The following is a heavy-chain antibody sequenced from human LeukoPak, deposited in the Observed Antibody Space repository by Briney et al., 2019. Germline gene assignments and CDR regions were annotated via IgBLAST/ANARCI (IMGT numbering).Heavy chain of an antibody. Sequence: PGGSLRLSCAASGFTFSSYSMNWVRQAPGKGLEWVSSITSHSSYIYYADSVKGRFTISRDNAKNSLYLQMNSLRAEDTAVYYCARDTSEVIRGPFDYWGQGTLVTVSS. J-gene: IGHJ4*02. CDR3: ARDTSEVIRGPFDY. CDR2: ITSHSSYI. V-gene: IGHV3-21*01. D-gene: IGHD3-22*01. CDR1: GFTFSSYS.